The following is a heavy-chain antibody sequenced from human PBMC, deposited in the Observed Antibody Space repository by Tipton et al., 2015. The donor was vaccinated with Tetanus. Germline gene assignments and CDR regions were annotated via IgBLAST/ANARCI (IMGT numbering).Heavy chain of an antibody. CDR3: AREALGYCSGGSCFPMDY. CDR1: GFTFNSYS. J-gene: IGHJ4*02. D-gene: IGHD2-15*01. Sequence: CAASGFTFNSYSINWVRQAPGKGLEWVSSISSTSSYIYYADSVKGRFTISRDNSKNSLYLQMNSLRAEDTAVYYCAREALGYCSGGSCFPMDYWGQGTLVTVSS. V-gene: IGHV3-21*01. CDR2: ISSTSSYI.